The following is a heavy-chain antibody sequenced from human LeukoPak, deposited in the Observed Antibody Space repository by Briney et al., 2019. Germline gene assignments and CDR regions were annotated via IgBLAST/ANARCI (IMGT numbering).Heavy chain of an antibody. CDR1: GGSISSSSYY. D-gene: IGHD3-22*01. Sequence: SETLSLTCTVSGGSISSSSYYWGWLRQPPGKGLEWIGSIYYSGSTYYNPSLKSQVTISVDTSKNQFSLKLSSVTAADTAVYYCVLLLKTPYNWFDPWGQGTLVTVSS. J-gene: IGHJ5*02. CDR3: VLLLKTPYNWFDP. V-gene: IGHV4-39*07. CDR2: IYYSGST.